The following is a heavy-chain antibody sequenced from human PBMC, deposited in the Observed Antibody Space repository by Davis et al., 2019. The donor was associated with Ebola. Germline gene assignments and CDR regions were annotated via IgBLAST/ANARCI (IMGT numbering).Heavy chain of an antibody. D-gene: IGHD2/OR15-2a*01. J-gene: IGHJ3*02. V-gene: IGHV1-2*02. Sequence: ASVKVSCKASGYTFTGYYMHWVRQAPGQGLEWMGWINPNSGGTNYAQKFQGRVTVTRDTSISTAYMELSRLRAEDTAVYYCARGYVGEYDAFDIWGQGTMVTVSS. CDR1: GYTFTGYY. CDR3: ARGYVGEYDAFDI. CDR2: INPNSGGT.